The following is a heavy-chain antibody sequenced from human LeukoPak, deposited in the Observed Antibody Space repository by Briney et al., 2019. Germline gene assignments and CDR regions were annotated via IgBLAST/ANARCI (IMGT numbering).Heavy chain of an antibody. J-gene: IGHJ5*02. D-gene: IGHD5-24*01. CDR1: GGSFSGYY. CDR3: AREAGYNYGNWFDP. V-gene: IGHV4-34*01. CDR2: INHSGST. Sequence: PSETLSLTCAVSGGSFSGYYWSWIRQPPGKGLEWIGEINHSGSTNYNPSLKSRVTISVDTSKNQFSLKLSSVTAADTAVYYCAREAGYNYGNWFDPWGQGTLVTVSS.